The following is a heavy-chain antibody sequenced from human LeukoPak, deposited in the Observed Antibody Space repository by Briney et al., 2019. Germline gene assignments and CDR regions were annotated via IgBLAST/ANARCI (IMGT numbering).Heavy chain of an antibody. Sequence: SQTLSLTCTVSGGSISSGGYYWSWIRQPPGEGLEWIGNIYYNGKTFYNESVESRVTISVDTSKNQFSLKLSSVTAADTALFYCARYSGSHYAFDIWGQGTMVTVSS. J-gene: IGHJ3*02. CDR2: IYYNGKT. D-gene: IGHD1-26*01. V-gene: IGHV4-39*01. CDR3: ARYSGSHYAFDI. CDR1: GGSISSGGYY.